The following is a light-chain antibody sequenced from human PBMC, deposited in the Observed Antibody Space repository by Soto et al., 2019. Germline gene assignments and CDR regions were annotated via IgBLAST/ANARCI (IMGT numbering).Light chain of an antibody. CDR2: EVS. V-gene: IGLV2-14*01. J-gene: IGLJ1*01. Sequence: QSALTQPASVSGSPGQSITISCTGTSSDVGGYNCVSWYQQHPGKAPKLMIYEVSNRPSGVSNRFSGSKSGNTASLTISGLQAEDEADYYCSSYTSSSTPDVFGTGTKVTVL. CDR3: SSYTSSSTPDV. CDR1: SSDVGGYNC.